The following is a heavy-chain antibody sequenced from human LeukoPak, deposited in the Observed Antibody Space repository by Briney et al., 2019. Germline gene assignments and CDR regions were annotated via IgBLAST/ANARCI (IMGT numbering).Heavy chain of an antibody. J-gene: IGHJ4*02. CDR2: INPSGGST. CDR3: ARANGGGAYYPFDY. Sequence: ASVKVSCKASGGTFSSYAISWVRQAPGQGLEWMGIINPSGGSTSYAQKFQGRVTMTRDTSTSTVYMELSRLRSDDTAVYYCARANGGGAYYPFDYWGQGTLVTVSS. D-gene: IGHD2-21*02. CDR1: GGTFSSYA. V-gene: IGHV1-46*01.